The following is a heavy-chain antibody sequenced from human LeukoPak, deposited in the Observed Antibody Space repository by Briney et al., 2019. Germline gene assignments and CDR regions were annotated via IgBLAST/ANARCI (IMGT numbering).Heavy chain of an antibody. V-gene: IGHV1-18*01. CDR1: GYTFTSYG. J-gene: IGHJ6*02. CDR2: ISAYNGNT. Sequence: GASVKVSCKASGYTFTSYGISWVRQAPGQGLEWMGWISAYNGNTNYAQKLQGRVTMTTDTSTSTAYMELRSLRSDDTAVYYCARWRADIVVVVAATHYYYGMDVWGQGTTVTVSS. D-gene: IGHD2-15*01. CDR3: ARWRADIVVVVAATHYYYGMDV.